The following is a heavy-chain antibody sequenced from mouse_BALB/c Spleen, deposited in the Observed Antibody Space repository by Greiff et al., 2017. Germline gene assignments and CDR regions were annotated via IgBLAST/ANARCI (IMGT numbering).Heavy chain of an antibody. V-gene: IGHV5-12-2*01. CDR3: ARATMITTGFAY. CDR2: ISNGGGST. CDR1: GFTFSSYT. Sequence: DVQLQESGGGLVQPGGSLKLSCAASGFTFSSYTMSWVRQTPEKRLEWVAYISNGGGSTYYPDTVKGRFTISRDNAKNTLYLQMSSLKSEDTAMYYCARATMITTGFAYWGQGTLVTVSA. J-gene: IGHJ3*01. D-gene: IGHD2-4*01.